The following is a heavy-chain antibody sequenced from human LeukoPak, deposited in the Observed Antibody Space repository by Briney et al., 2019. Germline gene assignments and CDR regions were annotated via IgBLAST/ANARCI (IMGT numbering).Heavy chain of an antibody. D-gene: IGHD1-20*01. CDR3: ARVKSPYNWNDVGFDY. Sequence: AASVKVSCKASGGTFSNYAISWVRQAPGQGLEWMGGIIPIFGTANYAQKFQGRVTITTDESTSTAYMELSSLRSEDTAVYYCARVKSPYNWNDVGFDYWGQGTLVTVSS. CDR1: GGTFSNYA. V-gene: IGHV1-69*05. CDR2: IIPIFGTA. J-gene: IGHJ4*02.